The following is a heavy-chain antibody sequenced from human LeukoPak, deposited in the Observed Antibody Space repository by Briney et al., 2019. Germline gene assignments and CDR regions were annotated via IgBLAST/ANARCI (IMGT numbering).Heavy chain of an antibody. V-gene: IGHV3-11*01. D-gene: IGHD5-18*01. CDR1: GFTFSDYY. CDR3: TRDGAGGSIYGVFDY. J-gene: IGHJ4*02. Sequence: GGSLRLSCAVSGFTFSDYYMTWIRQAPGKGLEWVSYISSRGTTVHYADSVKGRFTISRDNAKNSLYLQMNSLRAEDTAVYYCTRDGAGGSIYGVFDYWGQGTLVTVSS. CDR2: ISSRGTTV.